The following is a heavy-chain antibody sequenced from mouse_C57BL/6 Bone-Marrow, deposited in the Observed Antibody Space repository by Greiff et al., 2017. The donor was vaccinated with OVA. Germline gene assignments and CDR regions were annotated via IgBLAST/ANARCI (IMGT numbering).Heavy chain of an antibody. D-gene: IGHD2-4*01. CDR1: GYAFSSYW. CDR2: IYPGDGDT. Sequence: QVQLQQSGAELVKPGASVKISCKASGYAFSSYWMNWVKQRPGQGLAWIGQIYPGDGDTNYNGKFKGKATLTADKSSSTAYMQLSSLTSEDSAVYFCARAKDYDYGVWFAYWGQGTLVTVSA. J-gene: IGHJ3*01. V-gene: IGHV1-80*01. CDR3: ARAKDYDYGVWFAY.